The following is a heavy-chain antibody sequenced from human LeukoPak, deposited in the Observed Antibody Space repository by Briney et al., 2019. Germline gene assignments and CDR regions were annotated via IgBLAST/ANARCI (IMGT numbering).Heavy chain of an antibody. Sequence: ASVTVSCTASGYTFTSYGISWVRQAPGQGLEWMGWISAYNGNTNYAQKLQGRVTMTTDTSTSTAYMELRSLRSDDTAVYYCARDGYYDSSGYYSDLDYWGQGTLVTVSS. V-gene: IGHV1-18*01. J-gene: IGHJ4*02. CDR3: ARDGYYDSSGYYSDLDY. CDR1: GYTFTSYG. CDR2: ISAYNGNT. D-gene: IGHD3-22*01.